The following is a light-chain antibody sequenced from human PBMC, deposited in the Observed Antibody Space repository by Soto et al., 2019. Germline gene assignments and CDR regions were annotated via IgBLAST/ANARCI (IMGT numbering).Light chain of an antibody. CDR3: SSYTSSSTLNDV. J-gene: IGLJ1*01. CDR2: EVS. CDR1: SSDVGGYNY. Sequence: QSVLTQPASVSGSPGQSITISCTGTSSDVGGYNYVSWYQQHPGKAPRVMIYEVSNRPSGVSNRFSGSKSGNTASLTIAGLQAEDEADYYCSSYTSSSTLNDVFGTGTKVTVL. V-gene: IGLV2-14*01.